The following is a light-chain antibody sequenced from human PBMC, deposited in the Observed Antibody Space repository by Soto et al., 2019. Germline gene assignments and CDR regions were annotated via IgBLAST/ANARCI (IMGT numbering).Light chain of an antibody. V-gene: IGKV3-20*01. CDR1: QSVSSNY. Sequence: EIVLTQSSDTLSLSPGERATLSCRASQSVSSNYLAWHQQNPGHAPRLLIYGASSRATCIPDRFSGSGSGTDFTLSISRLEPEDFAVYYCQQYGDTPYTFGQGTKLEIK. CDR3: QQYGDTPYT. CDR2: GAS. J-gene: IGKJ2*01.